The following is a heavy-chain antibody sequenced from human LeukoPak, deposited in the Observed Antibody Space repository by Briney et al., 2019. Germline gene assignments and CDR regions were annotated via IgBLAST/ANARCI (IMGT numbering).Heavy chain of an antibody. CDR2: IHTDTGNP. CDR3: ARVPPTYSSPSLGYYFDY. V-gene: IGHV7-4-1*02. CDR1: GYTFTSYA. D-gene: IGHD6-13*01. J-gene: IGHJ4*02. Sequence: ASVTVSCTASGYTFTSYAMNWVRQAPGQGLEWMGWIHTDTGNPTYAQGFTGRFVFSLDTSVSTAYLQISSLKAEDTAVYYCARVPPTYSSPSLGYYFDYWGQGTLVTVSS.